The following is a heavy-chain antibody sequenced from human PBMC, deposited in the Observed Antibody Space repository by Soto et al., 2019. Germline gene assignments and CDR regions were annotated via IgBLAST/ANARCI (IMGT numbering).Heavy chain of an antibody. CDR1: GGSINRYY. V-gene: IGHV4-59*08. CDR3: ARSPSYYYYYLDV. Sequence: PSETLSLTCTVSGGSINRYYWSWIRQPPGKGLEWIGYTYYSGSTDYNPSLKSRVTISVDTSKNQFSLKVSSVTAADTAVYYCARSPSYYYYYLDVWGKGTTVTVSS. J-gene: IGHJ6*03. CDR2: TYYSGST.